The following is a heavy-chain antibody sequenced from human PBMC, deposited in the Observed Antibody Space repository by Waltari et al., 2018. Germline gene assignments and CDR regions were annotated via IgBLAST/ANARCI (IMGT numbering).Heavy chain of an antibody. J-gene: IGHJ4*02. V-gene: IGHV3-21*01. Sequence: EVQLVESGGGLVKPGGSLRLSCEASGFTFSSYSMNGVRQAPGKGLEWVSSISSSSSYIYYADSVKGRFTISRDNAKNSLYLQMNSLRAEDTAVYYCARAYSGSPRPFDYWGQGTLVTVSS. CDR3: ARAYSGSPRPFDY. CDR1: GFTFSSYS. D-gene: IGHD1-26*01. CDR2: ISSSSSYI.